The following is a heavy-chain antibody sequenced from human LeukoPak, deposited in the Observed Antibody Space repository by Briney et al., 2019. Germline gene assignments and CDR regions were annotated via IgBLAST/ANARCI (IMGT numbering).Heavy chain of an antibody. J-gene: IGHJ4*02. CDR1: GGPISSNSYY. CDR2: IYTSGST. D-gene: IGHD3-10*01. CDR3: ARSGAGFDY. Sequence: SQTLSLTCTVSGGPISSNSYYWRWIRQPAGKGLEWIVRIYTSGSTNYNPSLKSRVSISVDTSKSQFSLKLSSVTAADTAVYYCARSGAGFDYWGQGTLVTVSS. V-gene: IGHV4-61*02.